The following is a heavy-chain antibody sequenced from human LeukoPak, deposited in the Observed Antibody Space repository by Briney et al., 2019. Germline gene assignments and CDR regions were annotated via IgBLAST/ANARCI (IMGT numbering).Heavy chain of an antibody. Sequence: SVKVSCKASGGTFSSYAISWVRQAPGQGLEWMGGIIPIFGTANYAQKFQGRVTITADKSTSTAYMELSSLRSEDTAVYYCASINYYYGSGSAFDYWGQGTLVTVSS. CDR2: IIPIFGTA. V-gene: IGHV1-69*06. CDR3: ASINYYYGSGSAFDY. D-gene: IGHD3-10*01. CDR1: GGTFSSYA. J-gene: IGHJ4*02.